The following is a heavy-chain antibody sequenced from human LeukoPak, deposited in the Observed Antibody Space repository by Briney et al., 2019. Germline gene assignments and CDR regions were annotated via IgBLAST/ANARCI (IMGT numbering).Heavy chain of an antibody. J-gene: IGHJ6*03. CDR3: ARVDSKGYTYAFYYYYYMDV. V-gene: IGHV4-39*01. CDR1: GGSISSNIYY. CDR2: IYYSGST. D-gene: IGHD5-18*01. Sequence: SETLSLTCTVSGGSISSNIYYWGWIRQPPGKGLEWIGVIYYSGSTYFNPSLKSRVTISVDTSKNQFSLKVTSVTAADTAVYYCARVDSKGYTYAFYYYYYMDVWGKGTTVTVSS.